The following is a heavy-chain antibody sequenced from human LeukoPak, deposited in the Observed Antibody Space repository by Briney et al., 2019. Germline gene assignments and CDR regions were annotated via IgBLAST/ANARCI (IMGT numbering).Heavy chain of an antibody. J-gene: IGHJ4*02. D-gene: IGHD3-16*01. V-gene: IGHV3-23*01. Sequence: GGSLRLSCAASGFTFNNYAIPWVRQSPGKGLEWVATISGSGDSTYYTESVKGRFAISRDNSRNTVYLQLNSLRVEDTAIYYCAKGAWGTVLDYWGQGTQVTVSS. CDR1: GFTFNNYA. CDR3: AKGAWGTVLDY. CDR2: ISGSGDST.